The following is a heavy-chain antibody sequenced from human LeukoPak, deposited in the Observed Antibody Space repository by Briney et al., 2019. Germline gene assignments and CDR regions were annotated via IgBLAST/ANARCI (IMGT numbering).Heavy chain of an antibody. J-gene: IGHJ3*02. V-gene: IGHV3-33*08. CDR2: IWYDGSNK. Sequence: GGSLRLSCVASGFTLDAYAMHWIRQAPGKGLEWVAVIWYDGSNKYYADSVKGRFTISRDNSKNTLYLQMNSLRAEDTAVYYCARDRMYYYDLDAFDIWGQGTMVTVSS. CDR3: ARDRMYYYDLDAFDI. CDR1: GFTLDAYA. D-gene: IGHD3-22*01.